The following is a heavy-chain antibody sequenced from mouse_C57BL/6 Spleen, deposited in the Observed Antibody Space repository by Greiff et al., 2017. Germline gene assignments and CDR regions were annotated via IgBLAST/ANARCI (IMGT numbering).Heavy chain of an antibody. J-gene: IGHJ2*01. CDR1: GYTFTSYW. CDR3: ERIYYDCEFDY. V-gene: IGHV1-69*01. D-gene: IGHD2-4*01. CDR2: IDPSDSNT. Sequence: VPLQQPGAELVMPGASVKLSCKASGYTFTSYWMHWVKQRPGQGLEWIGEIDPSDSNTNYNQKFKGKSTLTVDKSSSTAYLQLSSLTSEDSAVYYCERIYYDCEFDYWGQGTTLTVSS.